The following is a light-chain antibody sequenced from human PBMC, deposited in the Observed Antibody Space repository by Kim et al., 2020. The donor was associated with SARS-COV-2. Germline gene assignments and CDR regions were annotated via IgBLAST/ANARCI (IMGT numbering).Light chain of an antibody. CDR1: QSVTSNS. J-gene: IGKJ4*01. CDR3: QQYGSSPR. Sequence: LSPGERATLSCRASQSVTSNSLGWYQQKPGQTPRLLIYGASSRAPGIPDRCSGSGSGTDFSLTISRLEPEDFAVYYCQQYGSSPRFGGGTKVDIK. V-gene: IGKV3-20*01. CDR2: GAS.